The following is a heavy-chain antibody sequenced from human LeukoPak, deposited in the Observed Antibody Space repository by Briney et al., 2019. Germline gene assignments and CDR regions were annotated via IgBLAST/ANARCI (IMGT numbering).Heavy chain of an antibody. Sequence: GGSLRLSCAASGFTFSSYGMHWVRQAPGKGLEWVAVIWYDGSNKYYADSVKGRFTISRDNAKNTLYLQMNSLRAEDTAVYYCARGQYGGYDSIGGYWGQGTLVTVSS. CDR3: ARGQYGGYDSIGGY. CDR1: GFTFSSYG. V-gene: IGHV3-33*01. CDR2: IWYDGSNK. J-gene: IGHJ4*02. D-gene: IGHD5-12*01.